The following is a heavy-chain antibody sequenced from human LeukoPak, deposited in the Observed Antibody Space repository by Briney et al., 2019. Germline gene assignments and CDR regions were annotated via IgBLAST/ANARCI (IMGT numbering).Heavy chain of an antibody. CDR2: ISSTGSYI. CDR1: GFPFSNYG. J-gene: IGHJ4*02. CDR3: AREEARGGPFDY. Sequence: PGGSQRLSCAASGFPFSNYGMHWVRQAPGKGLEWVSSISSTGSYIYYADSVKGRFTISRDNAKNSLYLQMNSLRAEDTAVYYCAREEARGGPFDYWGQGTLGTVSS. D-gene: IGHD3-10*01. V-gene: IGHV3-21*01.